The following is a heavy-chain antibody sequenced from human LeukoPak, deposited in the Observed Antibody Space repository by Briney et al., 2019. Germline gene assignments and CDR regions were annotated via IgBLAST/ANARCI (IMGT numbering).Heavy chain of an antibody. Sequence: GSLRLSCAASGFTFSDYYMSWIRQAPGKGLGGVSYISRSGSTIYYADSVKGRFTISRDNAKNSLYLQMNSLRAEDTAVYYCATNLGGSYYAVDYWGQGTLVTVSS. J-gene: IGHJ4*02. V-gene: IGHV3-11*01. CDR1: GFTFSDYY. D-gene: IGHD1-26*01. CDR2: ISRSGSTI. CDR3: ATNLGGSYYAVDY.